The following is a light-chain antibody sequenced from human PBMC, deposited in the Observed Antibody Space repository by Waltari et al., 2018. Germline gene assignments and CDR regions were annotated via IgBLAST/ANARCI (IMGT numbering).Light chain of an antibody. CDR1: NSNIGSEP. CDR3: TAWDDSLDAYV. J-gene: IGLJ1*01. CDR2: RDY. V-gene: IGLV1-44*01. Sequence: QSVLTQPPSASGTPGQRVTISCSGSNSNIGSEPVNWYQQLPGAAPNLLVYRDYHRPSGVPGRFSASKAGPSAALAITGLQSEDEADYWCTAWDDSLDAYVFGTGTKVTVL.